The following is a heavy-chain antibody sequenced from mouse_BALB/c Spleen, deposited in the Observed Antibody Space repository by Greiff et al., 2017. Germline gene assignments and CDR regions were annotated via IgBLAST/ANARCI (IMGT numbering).Heavy chain of an antibody. CDR1: GFSLTSYG. D-gene: IGHD1-1*01. CDR3: AREFGYYGSSYDAMDY. J-gene: IGHJ4*01. CDR2: IWAGGST. V-gene: IGHV2-9*02. Sequence: VQRVESGPGLVAPSQSLSITCTVSGFSLTSYGVHWVRQPPGKGLEWLGVIWAGGSTNYNSALMSRLSISKDNSKSQVFLKMNSLQTDDTAMYYCAREFGYYGSSYDAMDYWGQGTSVTVSA.